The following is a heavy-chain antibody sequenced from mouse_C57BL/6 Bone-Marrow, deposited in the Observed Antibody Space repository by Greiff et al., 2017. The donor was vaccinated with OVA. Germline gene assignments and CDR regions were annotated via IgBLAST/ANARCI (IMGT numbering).Heavy chain of an antibody. Sequence: EVQLVESGGGLVKPGGSLKLSCAASGFTFSDYGMHWVRQAPEKGLEWVAYISSGSSTINYADTVKGRFTLTRYNAKNTLFLQMTSLRSDDTAMYYCARKSRFDVWGTGTSVTVSS. CDR3: ARKSRFDV. CDR2: ISSGSSTI. CDR1: GFTFSDYG. J-gene: IGHJ1*03. V-gene: IGHV5-17*01. D-gene: IGHD1-3*01.